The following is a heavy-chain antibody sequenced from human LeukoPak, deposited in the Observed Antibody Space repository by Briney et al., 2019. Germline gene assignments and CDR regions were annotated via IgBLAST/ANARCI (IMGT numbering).Heavy chain of an antibody. Sequence: SQTLSLTCAIAGDSVPSNLVTWNWVRQSPSRGLEWLRRTYYRSKWSNDYAVSVESRISVNPDTSQNQFSLQLNSVTPEDTAVYYCARVRGGILESWGQGTLVTVSS. CDR1: GDSVPSNLVT. V-gene: IGHV6-1*01. J-gene: IGHJ4*02. CDR3: ARVRGGILES. CDR2: TYYRSKWSN. D-gene: IGHD2-15*01.